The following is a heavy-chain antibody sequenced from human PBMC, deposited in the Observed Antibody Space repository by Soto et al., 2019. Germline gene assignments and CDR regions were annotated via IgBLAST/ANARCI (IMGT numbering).Heavy chain of an antibody. CDR1: GGSFSGDY. V-gene: IGHV4-34*01. CDR2: INHSGST. CDR3: ARGTGYRRYRYYYDF. D-gene: IGHD6-13*01. J-gene: IGHJ4*02. Sequence: SETLSLTCAVYGGSFSGDYWTWIRQPPGTGLEWIGEINHSGSTNYNPSLKSRVTISVDTSKNQFSLKLSSVTAADTAVYYCARGTGYRRYRYYYDFWGQGTLVTVSS.